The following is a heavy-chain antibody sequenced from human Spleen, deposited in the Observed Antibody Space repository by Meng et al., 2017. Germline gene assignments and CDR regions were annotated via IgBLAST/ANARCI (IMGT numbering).Heavy chain of an antibody. CDR1: GFTFSSYA. J-gene: IGHJ4*02. CDR2: ISGSGRGT. D-gene: IGHD3-10*01. CDR3: AKYSYGLGDYFDY. V-gene: IGHV3-23*01. Sequence: GESLKISCAPSGFTFSSYAMSWVRQAPGKGLEWVSTISGSGRGTYSADSVKGRFTISRDNSKNTLYLQVNSLRAEDTALYYCAKYSYGLGDYFDYWGQGALVTVSS.